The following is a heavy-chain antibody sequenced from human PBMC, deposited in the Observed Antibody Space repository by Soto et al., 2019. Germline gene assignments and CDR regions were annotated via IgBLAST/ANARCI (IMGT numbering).Heavy chain of an antibody. CDR2: IIPIFGTA. Sequence: WASVKVSCKASGGTFSSYAISWVRQAPGQGLEWMGGIIPIFGTANYAQKFQGRVTITADKSTSTAYMELSSLRSEDTAVYYCGGYCSSTSCSGGMDVWGQGTTVTVSS. CDR1: GGTFSSYA. J-gene: IGHJ6*02. V-gene: IGHV1-69*06. CDR3: GGYCSSTSCSGGMDV. D-gene: IGHD2-2*01.